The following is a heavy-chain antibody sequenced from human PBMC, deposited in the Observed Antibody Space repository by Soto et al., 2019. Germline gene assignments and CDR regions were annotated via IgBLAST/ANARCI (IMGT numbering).Heavy chain of an antibody. D-gene: IGHD3-9*01. CDR1: GDSVSTNSVT. V-gene: IGHV6-1*01. Sequence: SQTLSLTCGVSGDSVSTNSVTWNWIRQSPSRGLEWMGRTFYRSKWNTDYAVSVKSRITINADTSKNQFSLHLNSVTPDDTAVYFCATAGTTLFRLVPHFDNWGQGILVTVSS. CDR2: TFYRSKWNT. CDR3: ATAGTTLFRLVPHFDN. J-gene: IGHJ4*02.